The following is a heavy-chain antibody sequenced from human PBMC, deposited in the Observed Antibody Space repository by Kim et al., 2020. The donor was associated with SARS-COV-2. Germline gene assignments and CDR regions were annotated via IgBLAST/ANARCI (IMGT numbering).Heavy chain of an antibody. J-gene: IGHJ6*02. CDR3: ARSSSSWYIIDYYYYYGMDV. Sequence: GGSLRLSCAASGFTVSSNYMSWVRQAPGKGLEWVSVIYSGGSTYYADSVKGRFTISRHNSKNTLYLQMNSLRAEDTAVYYCARSSSSWYIIDYYYYYGMDVWGQGTTVTVSS. V-gene: IGHV3-53*04. CDR2: IYSGGST. D-gene: IGHD6-13*01. CDR1: GFTVSSNY.